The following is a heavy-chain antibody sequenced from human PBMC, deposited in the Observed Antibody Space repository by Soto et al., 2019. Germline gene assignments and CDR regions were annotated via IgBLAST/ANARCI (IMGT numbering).Heavy chain of an antibody. CDR1: GFTFSSYA. V-gene: IGHV3-30-3*01. CDR2: ISYDGSNK. J-gene: IGHJ6*02. Sequence: QVQLVESGGGVVQPGRSLRLSCAASGFTFSSYAMHWVRQAPGKGLEWVAVISYDGSNKYYADSVKGRFTISRDNSKNTLYLQMNSLRADDTAVYYCARPEYDSSGYDLRFYYYYYGMDVWGQGTTVTVSS. D-gene: IGHD3-22*01. CDR3: ARPEYDSSGYDLRFYYYYYGMDV.